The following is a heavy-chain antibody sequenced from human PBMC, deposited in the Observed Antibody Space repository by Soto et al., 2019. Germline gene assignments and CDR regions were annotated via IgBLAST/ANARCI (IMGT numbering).Heavy chain of an antibody. J-gene: IGHJ6*02. Sequence: SDTLSLTCAVSGGSIRTNDRWSWVRRPTGQGLEWIGEIHHTGNKKHNQSLRSRVSMSVDTSKKHVSLQGNSVTGGDTAVYYCARGSALGTFGLYVWGQGTTVTVSS. CDR2: IHHTGNK. CDR1: GGSIRTNDR. V-gene: IGHV4-4*02. D-gene: IGHD1-26*01. CDR3: ARGSALGTFGLYV.